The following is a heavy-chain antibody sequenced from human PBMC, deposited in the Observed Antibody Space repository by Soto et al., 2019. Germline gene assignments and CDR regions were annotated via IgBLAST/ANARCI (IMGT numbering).Heavy chain of an antibody. CDR1: GDSVSSNSAA. Sequence: SQTLSLTCATSGDSVSSNSAAWNWIRQSPSRGLEWLGRTYYRSKWYNDYAVSVKSRITINPDTSKNQFSLQLNSVTPEDTAVYYCARDRDPEIQLERRAFDIWGQGTMVTVSS. J-gene: IGHJ3*02. CDR3: ARDRDPEIQLERRAFDI. CDR2: TYYRSKWYN. D-gene: IGHD1-1*01. V-gene: IGHV6-1*01.